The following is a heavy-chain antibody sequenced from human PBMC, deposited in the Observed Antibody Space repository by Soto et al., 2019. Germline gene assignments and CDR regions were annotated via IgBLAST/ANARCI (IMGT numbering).Heavy chain of an antibody. D-gene: IGHD3-3*01. Sequence: PSQTLSLTCAISGDSVSSNSAAWNWIRQSPSRGLEWLGRTYYRSKWYNDYAVSVKSRITINPDTSKNQFSLQLNSVTPEDTAVYYCARDVTFFYDFWSGYLDYYGMDVWGQGTTVTVSS. J-gene: IGHJ6*02. CDR3: ARDVTFFYDFWSGYLDYYGMDV. CDR1: GDSVSSNSAA. CDR2: TYYRSKWYN. V-gene: IGHV6-1*01.